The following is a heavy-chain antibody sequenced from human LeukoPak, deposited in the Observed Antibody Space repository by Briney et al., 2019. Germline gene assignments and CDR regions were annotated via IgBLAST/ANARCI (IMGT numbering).Heavy chain of an antibody. V-gene: IGHV4-59*08. D-gene: IGHD5-18*01. CDR3: ARHQPWDTAMGPVMDV. J-gene: IGHJ6*02. CDR1: VGSLSNYN. CDR2: IYYNGTT. Sequence: SETLSLTCTVSVGSLSNYNWSWMREPPGEGLEWIGHIYYNGTTNYNTSLKSRVTISVDTSENHFSLKLSSVTAADTAVYYCARHQPWDTAMGPVMDVWGQGTTVTVSS.